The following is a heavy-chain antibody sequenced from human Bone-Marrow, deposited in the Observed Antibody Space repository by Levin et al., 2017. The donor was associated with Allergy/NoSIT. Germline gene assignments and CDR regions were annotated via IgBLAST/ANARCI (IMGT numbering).Heavy chain of an antibody. CDR2: ISYDGSNK. Sequence: GGSLRLSCAASGFTFSSYGMHWVRQAPGKGLEWVAVISYDGSNKYYADSVKGRFTISRDNSKNTLYLQMNSLRAEDTAVYYCAKDSYVLRFLEWLLYPLIYDDYGMDVWGQGTTVTVSS. J-gene: IGHJ6*02. D-gene: IGHD3-3*01. V-gene: IGHV3-30*18. CDR1: GFTFSSYG. CDR3: AKDSYVLRFLEWLLYPLIYDDYGMDV.